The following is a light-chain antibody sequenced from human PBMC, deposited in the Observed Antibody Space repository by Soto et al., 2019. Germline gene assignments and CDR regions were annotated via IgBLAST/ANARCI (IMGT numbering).Light chain of an antibody. CDR3: QQYNNWPT. CDR2: GAS. J-gene: IGKJ5*01. CDR1: QSVSSN. Sequence: EIVMTQSPATLSVSPGERATLSFRASQSVSSNLAWYQQKPGQAPRLLIYGASTRATGIPARFSGSGSGTEFTLTISSLQSEDFAVYSCQQYNNWPTSGQGTRLKNK. V-gene: IGKV3D-15*01.